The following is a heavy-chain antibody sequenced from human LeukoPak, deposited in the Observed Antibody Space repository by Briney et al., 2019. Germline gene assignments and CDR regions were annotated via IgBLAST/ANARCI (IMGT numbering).Heavy chain of an antibody. Sequence: PSETLSLTCTVSGGSISSSSYYWGWIRQPPGKGLEWIGSIYYSGSTYYNPSLKSRVTISVDTSKNQFSLKLSSVTAADTAVYYCARVVVVAAIFDYWGQGTLVTVSS. CDR1: GGSISSSSYY. J-gene: IGHJ4*02. CDR2: IYYSGST. D-gene: IGHD2-15*01. CDR3: ARVVVVAAIFDY. V-gene: IGHV4-39*01.